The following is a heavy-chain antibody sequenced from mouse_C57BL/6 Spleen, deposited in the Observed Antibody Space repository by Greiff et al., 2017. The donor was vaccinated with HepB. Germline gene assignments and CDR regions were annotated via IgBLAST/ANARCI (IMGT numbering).Heavy chain of an antibody. Sequence: QVQLKQSGAELARPGASVKLSCKASGYTFTSYGISWVKQRTGQGLEWIGEIYPRSGNTYYNETFKGKATLTADKSSSTAYMELRSLTSEDSAVYFCARGLGRAMDYWGQGTSVTVSS. V-gene: IGHV1-81*01. CDR3: ARGLGRAMDY. CDR2: IYPRSGNT. CDR1: GYTFTSYG. D-gene: IGHD4-1*01. J-gene: IGHJ4*01.